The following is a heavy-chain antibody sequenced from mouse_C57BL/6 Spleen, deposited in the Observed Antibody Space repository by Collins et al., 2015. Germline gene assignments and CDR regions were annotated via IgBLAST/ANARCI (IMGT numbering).Heavy chain of an antibody. Sequence: VQLQQPGAELVRPGTSVKLSCKASGYTFTSYWMHWVKQRPGQGLEWIGVIDPSDSYTNYNQKFKGKATLTVDTSSSTAYMQLSSLTSEDSAVYYCARDRSGDWGQGTLVTVSA. D-gene: IGHD3-2*02. CDR2: IDPSDSYT. CDR3: ARDRSGD. V-gene: IGHV1-59*01. CDR1: GYTFTSYW. J-gene: IGHJ3*01.